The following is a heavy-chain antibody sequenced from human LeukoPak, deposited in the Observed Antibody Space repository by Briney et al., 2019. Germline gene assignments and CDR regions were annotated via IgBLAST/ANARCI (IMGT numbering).Heavy chain of an antibody. CDR2: ISGSGANT. CDR3: ARGGGCSSTSCYAFPY. D-gene: IGHD2-2*01. Sequence: GGSLRLSCAASGFTFSTYAMSWVRQAPGKGLEWVSTISGSGANTYYADSVRGRFTISRDNAKNSLYLQMNSLRAEDTAVYYCARGGGCSSTSCYAFPYWGQGTLVTVSS. V-gene: IGHV3-23*01. CDR1: GFTFSTYA. J-gene: IGHJ4*02.